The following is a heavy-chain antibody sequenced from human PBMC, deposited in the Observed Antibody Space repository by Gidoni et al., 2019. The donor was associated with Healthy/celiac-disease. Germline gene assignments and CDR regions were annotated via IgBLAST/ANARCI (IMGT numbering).Heavy chain of an antibody. J-gene: IGHJ4*02. CDR3: AKDKGYCSGGSCYYFDY. D-gene: IGHD2-15*01. CDR1: GFTFSSSA. CDR2: ISGSGGST. V-gene: IGHV3-23*01. Sequence: VQLLESGGGLVQPGGSLRLSCAASGFTFSSSAMSWVRQAPGKGLEWVSAISGSGGSTYYADSVKGRFTISRDNSKNTLYLQMNSLRAEDTAVYYCAKDKGYCSGGSCYYFDYWGQGTLVTVSS.